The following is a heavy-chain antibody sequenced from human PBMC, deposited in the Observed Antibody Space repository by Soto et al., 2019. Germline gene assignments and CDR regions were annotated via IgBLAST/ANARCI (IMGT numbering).Heavy chain of an antibody. D-gene: IGHD4-4*01. CDR3: ARALDDYSNYPSYYFDY. CDR1: GFTFSSYD. CDR2: IGTAGDT. J-gene: IGHJ4*02. V-gene: IGHV3-13*01. Sequence: HPGGSLRLSCAASGFTFSSYDMHWVRQATGKGLEWVSAIGTAGDTYYPGSVKGRFTISRENAKNSLYLQMNSLRAGDTAVYYCARALDDYSNYPSYYFDYWGQGTLVTVSS.